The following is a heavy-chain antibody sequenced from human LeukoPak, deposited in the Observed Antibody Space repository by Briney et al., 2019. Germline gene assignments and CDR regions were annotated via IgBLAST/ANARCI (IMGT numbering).Heavy chain of an antibody. Sequence: GASVKVSCKASGGTFSSYAISWVRQAPGQGLEWMGRIIPILGIANYAQKFQGRVTITADKSTSTAYMELSSLRSEDTAVYYCARVGTTYGDYLEYFQHWGQGTLVTVSS. J-gene: IGHJ1*01. CDR1: GGTFSSYA. D-gene: IGHD4-17*01. CDR2: IIPILGIA. CDR3: ARVGTTYGDYLEYFQH. V-gene: IGHV1-69*04.